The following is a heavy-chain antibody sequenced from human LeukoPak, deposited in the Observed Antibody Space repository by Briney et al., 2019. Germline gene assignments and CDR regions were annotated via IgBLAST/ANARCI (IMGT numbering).Heavy chain of an antibody. Sequence: SETLSLTCAVYGGSFTKHQWSWIRQPPGKGLEWIGAINDGGSTNYNPSLKSRVTISVDTSKNQFSLRLSSMTAADTAVYYCARWTTCGGDCHILDYWGQGILVTVSS. CDR3: ARWTTCGGDCHILDY. CDR2: INDGGST. V-gene: IGHV4-34*01. J-gene: IGHJ4*02. CDR1: GGSFTKHQ. D-gene: IGHD2-21*02.